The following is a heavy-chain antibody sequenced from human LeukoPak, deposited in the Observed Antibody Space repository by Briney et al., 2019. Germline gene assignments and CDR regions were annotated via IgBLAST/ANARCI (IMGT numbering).Heavy chain of an antibody. V-gene: IGHV4-39*01. CDR2: INYSGST. CDR1: GGSISSSTNY. CDR3: ASNDSSGRYYYYGMDV. J-gene: IGHJ6*02. Sequence: SETLSLTCTVSGGSISSSTNYWGWIRQPPGKGLEWIGSINYSGSTYFNPSLKSRVTISVDTSKNQFSLKLSSVTAADTAVYYRASNDSSGRYYYYGMDVWGQGTTVTVSS. D-gene: IGHD3-22*01.